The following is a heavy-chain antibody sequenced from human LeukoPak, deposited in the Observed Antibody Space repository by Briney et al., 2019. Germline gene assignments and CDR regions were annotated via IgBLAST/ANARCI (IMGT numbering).Heavy chain of an antibody. J-gene: IGHJ5*02. CDR3: ASDQYCSGGSCYFANWFDP. V-gene: IGHV3-23*01. CDR2: ISSSGDST. Sequence: GGSLRLSCAASGFTFSFYAMSWVRQAPGKGLEWVSAISSSGDSTYYTDSARGRFTISRDNSNNTLFLQMNSLRADDTAVYYCASDQYCSGGSCYFANWFDPWGQGTLVTVSS. CDR1: GFTFSFYA. D-gene: IGHD2-15*01.